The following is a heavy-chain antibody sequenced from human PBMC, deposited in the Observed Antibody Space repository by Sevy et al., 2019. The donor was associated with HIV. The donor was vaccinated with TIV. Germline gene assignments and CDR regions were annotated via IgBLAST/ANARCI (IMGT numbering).Heavy chain of an antibody. Sequence: GGSLRLSCAASGFTVSSNYMSWVRQAPGKGLEWVSVIYSGGSTYYADSVKGRFTISRDNSKNTLYLQMNSLRAEDTAGYYCARIHRTSSTGYYYYMDVWGKGTTVTVSS. CDR2: IYSGGST. D-gene: IGHD2-2*01. V-gene: IGHV3-53*01. CDR1: GFTVSSNY. CDR3: ARIHRTSSTGYYYYMDV. J-gene: IGHJ6*03.